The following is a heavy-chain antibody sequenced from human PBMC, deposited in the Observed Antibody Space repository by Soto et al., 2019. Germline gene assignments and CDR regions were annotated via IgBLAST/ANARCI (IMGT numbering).Heavy chain of an antibody. CDR3: AKVMPPLTGNHFFDY. CDR1: GFTFSSHG. Sequence: QVQLVESGGGVVQPGRSLRLSCAASGFTFSSHGMHWVRQAPGKGLEWLAVISHDGSKTYYADSVKGRFTISRDNSRNTLYLQTNSLRVEDTALYSCAKVMPPLTGNHFFDYWGQGTLVTVSS. D-gene: IGHD3-9*01. V-gene: IGHV3-30*18. CDR2: ISHDGSKT. J-gene: IGHJ4*02.